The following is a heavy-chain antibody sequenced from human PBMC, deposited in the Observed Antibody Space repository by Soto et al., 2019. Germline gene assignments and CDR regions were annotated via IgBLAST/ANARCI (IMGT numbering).Heavy chain of an antibody. CDR3: ARDHCSSTSSYGYGMYV. D-gene: IGHD2-2*01. V-gene: IGHV1-18*01. CDR1: GYTFTSYG. J-gene: IGHJ6*02. CDR2: ISAYNGNT. Sequence: ASEKVSCKASGYTFTSYGISWVRQAPGQGLEWMGWISAYNGNTNYAQKLQGRVTMTTDTSTSTAYMELRSLRSDDTAVYYCARDHCSSTSSYGYGMYVWGPGPTVTVSS.